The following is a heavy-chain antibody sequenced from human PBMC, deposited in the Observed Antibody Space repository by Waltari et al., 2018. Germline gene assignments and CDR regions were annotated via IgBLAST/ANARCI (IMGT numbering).Heavy chain of an antibody. J-gene: IGHJ4*02. D-gene: IGHD2-15*01. CDR3: ARDRGRGLYLDS. V-gene: IGHV4-4*02. CDR2: IHGSGRA. CDR1: GDSVTNSYW. Sequence: QLQLQESGPGLVKPSGTLSLTCTVSGDSVTNSYWWSWVRQSPEKGLEWIGQIHGSGRANYTPSLESRVTISIDRSNNQFSLKVTSTTAADTAVYYCARDRGRGLYLDSWGQGTLVTVSP.